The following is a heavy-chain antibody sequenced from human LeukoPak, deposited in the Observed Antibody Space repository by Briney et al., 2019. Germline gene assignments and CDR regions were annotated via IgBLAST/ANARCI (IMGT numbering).Heavy chain of an antibody. V-gene: IGHV4-39*01. CDR1: GGSISSSSYY. CDR3: ARHFIAVADTADY. CDR2: IYYSGST. D-gene: IGHD6-19*01. Sequence: PSETLSLTCTVSGGSISSSSYYWGWIRPPPGKGLEWIGSIYYSGSTYYNPSLKSRVTISVDTSKNQFSLKLSSVTAADTALYYCARHFIAVADTADYWGQGTLVTVSS. J-gene: IGHJ4*02.